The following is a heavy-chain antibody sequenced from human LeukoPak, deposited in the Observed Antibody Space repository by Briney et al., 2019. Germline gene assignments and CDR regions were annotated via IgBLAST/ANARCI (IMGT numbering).Heavy chain of an antibody. J-gene: IGHJ4*02. Sequence: SQTLSLTCAISGDSVSTNSAAWNWMRQSPSRGVEWLGRTYFLSRWYNEYATSVQGRITINPDTSRNHFSLQLNSVSPEDTAVYYCARWQHGPRYFDYWGQGTLVTVSS. V-gene: IGHV6-1*01. D-gene: IGHD5-24*01. CDR1: GDSVSTNSAA. CDR2: TYFLSRWYN. CDR3: ARWQHGPRYFDY.